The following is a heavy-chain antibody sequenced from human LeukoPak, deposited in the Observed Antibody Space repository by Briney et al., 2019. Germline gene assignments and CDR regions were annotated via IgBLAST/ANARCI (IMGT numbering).Heavy chain of an antibody. V-gene: IGHV3-30*02. J-gene: IGHJ4*02. D-gene: IGHD5-12*01. CDR1: GYTFSSYG. Sequence: GSLRLSCAASGYTFSSYGMHWVRQAPGKGLEWVAVIWYGGSNKYYADSVKGRFTISRDNSKNTLYLQMNNLRAEDTAVYYCAKDQRGYSGYDLGIDYWGQGTLVTVSS. CDR2: IWYGGSNK. CDR3: AKDQRGYSGYDLGIDY.